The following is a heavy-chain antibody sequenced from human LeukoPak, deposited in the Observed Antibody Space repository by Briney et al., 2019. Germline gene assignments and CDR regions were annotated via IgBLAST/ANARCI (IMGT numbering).Heavy chain of an antibody. CDR1: GGSFSGYY. CDR3: ARPTSGSYWFDP. V-gene: IGHV4-34*01. D-gene: IGHD1-26*01. CDR2: INHSGST. Sequence: SETLSLTCAVYGGSFSGYYWSWIRQPPGKGLEWIGEINHSGSTNYNPSLKSRVTISVDTSKNQFSLKLSSVTAADTAVYYCARPTSGSYWFDPWGQGTLVTVSS. J-gene: IGHJ5*02.